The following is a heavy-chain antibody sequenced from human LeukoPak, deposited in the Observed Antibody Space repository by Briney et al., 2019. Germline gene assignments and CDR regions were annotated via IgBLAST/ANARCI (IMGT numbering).Heavy chain of an antibody. J-gene: IGHJ4*01. CDR3: ARQLSSGWYYFDY. CDR1: GGSISSYY. Sequence: SETLSLTCTVSGGSISSYYWSWIRQPPGKALGWIGYIYYSGSTNYNPSLKSRVTISVDTSKNQLSLKLTSVTAADTAVYYCARQLSSGWYYFDYWGQGTLVTVSS. V-gene: IGHV4-59*08. D-gene: IGHD6-19*01. CDR2: IYYSGST.